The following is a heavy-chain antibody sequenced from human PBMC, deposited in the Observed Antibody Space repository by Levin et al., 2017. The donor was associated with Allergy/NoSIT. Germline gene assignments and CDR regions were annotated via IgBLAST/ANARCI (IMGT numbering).Heavy chain of an antibody. CDR2: IYHNGNT. J-gene: IGHJ4*02. Sequence: SETLSLTCTVSGSSFSGGFHWGWIRQPPGKGLELIGSIYHNGNTNYNPSLKSRVTISLDTSKNQFSLNLSSVTAADTAVYYCARAVGVVIPAAIEYWGQGNLVTVSS. CDR3: ARAVGVVIPAAIEY. D-gene: IGHD3-3*01. V-gene: IGHV4-38-2*02. CDR1: GSSFSGGFH.